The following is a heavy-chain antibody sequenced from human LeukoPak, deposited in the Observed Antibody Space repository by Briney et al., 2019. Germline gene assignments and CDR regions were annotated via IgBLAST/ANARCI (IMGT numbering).Heavy chain of an antibody. CDR3: ARDRSGYYSEYFQH. J-gene: IGHJ1*01. CDR1: GFTLSNAW. CDR2: IRSKAYGGTT. V-gene: IGHV3-49*04. Sequence: PGGSLRLSCAASGFTLSNAWMGWVRQAPGKGLEWVGFIRSKAYGGTTDYAASVKGRFTISRDDSKSIAYLEMNSLKTEDTAVYYCARDRSGYYSEYFQHWGQGTLVTVSS. D-gene: IGHD3-22*01.